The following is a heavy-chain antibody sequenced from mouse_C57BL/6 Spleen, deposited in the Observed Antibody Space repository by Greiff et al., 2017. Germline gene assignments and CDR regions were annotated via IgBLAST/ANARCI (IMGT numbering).Heavy chain of an antibody. V-gene: IGHV1-69*01. Sequence: VQLQQSGAELVMPGASVKLSCKASGYTFTSYWMHWVKQRPGQGLEWIGEIDPSGSYTNYNQKFKGKSTLTVDKSSSTAYMQLSSLTSEDSAVYYCSRHSSYIYYYAMDYWGQGTSVTVSS. D-gene: IGHD1-1*01. CDR2: IDPSGSYT. CDR1: GYTFTSYW. J-gene: IGHJ4*01. CDR3: SRHSSYIYYYAMDY.